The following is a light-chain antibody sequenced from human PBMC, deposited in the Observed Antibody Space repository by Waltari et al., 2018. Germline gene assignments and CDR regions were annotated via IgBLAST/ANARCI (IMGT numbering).Light chain of an antibody. CDR2: EVR. CDR3: SSFTRSSTFL. J-gene: IGLJ3*02. CDR1: SSDVGVYNY. Sequence: QSALTQPASVSGSPGQSITISCTGTSSDVGVYNYVPWYQQHPGKVPKLMIYEVRKRPSRVSNRCSGSKSGYTASLTISGLQAEDEADYYCSSFTRSSTFLFGGGTKVTVL. V-gene: IGLV2-14*03.